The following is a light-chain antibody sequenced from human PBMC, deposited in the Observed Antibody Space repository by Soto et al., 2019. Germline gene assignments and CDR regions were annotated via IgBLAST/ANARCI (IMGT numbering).Light chain of an antibody. Sequence: DIQMTQSPSTLSASVGDRVTITCRASQSISSWLAWYQHKRGKAPNLLIYKASSLESGVPSRFSGSGSGTEFPLTVSSLQPDDFATYYCQQYDSYPHTFGGGNKVELK. CDR3: QQYDSYPHT. CDR2: KAS. J-gene: IGKJ4*01. CDR1: QSISSW. V-gene: IGKV1-5*03.